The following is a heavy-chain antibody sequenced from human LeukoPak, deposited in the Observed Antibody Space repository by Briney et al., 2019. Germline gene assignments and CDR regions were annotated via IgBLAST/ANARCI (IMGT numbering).Heavy chain of an antibody. CDR2: IKQDGSEK. D-gene: IGHD2-2*01. CDR1: GFTFSSYW. Sequence: QPGGSLRLSCAASGFTFSSYWKSRVRQAPGKGLEWVANIKQDGSEKYYVDSVKGRFTISRDNAKNSLYLQMNSLRAEDTAVYYCVVLAAIQRDWGQGTMVTVSS. J-gene: IGHJ3*01. CDR3: VVLAAIQRD. V-gene: IGHV3-7*01.